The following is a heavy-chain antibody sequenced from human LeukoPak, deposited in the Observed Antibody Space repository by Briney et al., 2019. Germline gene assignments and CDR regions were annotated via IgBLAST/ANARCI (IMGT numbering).Heavy chain of an antibody. J-gene: IGHJ4*02. CDR1: GFTFSTYW. V-gene: IGHV3-74*01. D-gene: IGHD4-17*01. CDR2: INGDGSSR. Sequence: GGALRLSCAASGFTFSTYWMQWVRQAPGKGLVWVSHINGDGSSRTYADSVKGRFTISRDNGKNTLYLQMNSLRVDDTAIYYCVRDNYGVDYWGQGTLVTVSS. CDR3: VRDNYGVDY.